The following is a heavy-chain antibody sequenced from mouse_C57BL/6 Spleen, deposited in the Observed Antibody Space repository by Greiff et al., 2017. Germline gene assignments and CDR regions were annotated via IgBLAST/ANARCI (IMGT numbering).Heavy chain of an antibody. Sequence: EVMLVESGPGMVKPSQSLSLTCTVTGYSITSGYDWHWLRHFPGNKLECMGYISYSGSTNYNPSLKSRISITHDTSKNHFFLKLNSVTTEDTATYYCAREALLRDFDVWGTGTTVTVSS. J-gene: IGHJ1*03. CDR3: AREALLRDFDV. CDR1: GYSITSGYD. V-gene: IGHV3-1*01. CDR2: ISYSGST. D-gene: IGHD1-2*01.